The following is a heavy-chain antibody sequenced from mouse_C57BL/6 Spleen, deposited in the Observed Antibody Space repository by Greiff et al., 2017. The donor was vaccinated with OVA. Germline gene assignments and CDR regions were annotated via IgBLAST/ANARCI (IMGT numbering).Heavy chain of an antibody. CDR1: GFTFSDYY. D-gene: IGHD1-1*01. CDR2: INYDGSST. V-gene: IGHV5-16*01. Sequence: VHLVESEGGLVQPGSSMKLSCTASGFTFSDYYMAWVRQVPEKGLEWVANINYDGSSTYYLDSLKSRFIISRDNAKNILYLQMSSLKSEDTATYYCARAQDYYGSSYGYFDYWGQGTTLTVSS. J-gene: IGHJ2*01. CDR3: ARAQDYYGSSYGYFDY.